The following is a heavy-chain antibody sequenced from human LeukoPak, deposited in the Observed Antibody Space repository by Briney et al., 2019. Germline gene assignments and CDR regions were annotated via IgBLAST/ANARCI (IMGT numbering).Heavy chain of an antibody. CDR1: GFTFSSYS. D-gene: IGHD2-15*01. CDR2: ISSSSSYI. Sequence: SGGSLRLSCAASGFTFSSYSMNRVRQAPGKGLEWVSSISSSSSYIYYADSVKGRFTISRDNAKNSLYLQMNSLRAEDTAVYYCARSCPCGNGYCSGGSCSFDYWGQGTLVTVSS. J-gene: IGHJ4*02. CDR3: ARSCPCGNGYCSGGSCSFDY. V-gene: IGHV3-21*01.